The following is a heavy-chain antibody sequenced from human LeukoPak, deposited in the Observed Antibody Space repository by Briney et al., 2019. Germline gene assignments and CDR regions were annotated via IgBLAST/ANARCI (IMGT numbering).Heavy chain of an antibody. V-gene: IGHV1-3*03. CDR2: INAGNGNT. CDR1: GYTFTSYA. Sequence: GASVKVSCKASGYTFTSYAMHWVRQAPGQRLEWMGWINAGNGNTKYSQEFQGRVTITRDTSASTAYMELSSLRSEDTAVYYCATGDSSGYYNWFDPWGQGTLVTVSS. D-gene: IGHD3-22*01. CDR3: ATGDSSGYYNWFDP. J-gene: IGHJ5*02.